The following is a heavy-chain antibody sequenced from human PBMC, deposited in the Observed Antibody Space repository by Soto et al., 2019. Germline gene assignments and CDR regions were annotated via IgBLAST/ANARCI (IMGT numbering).Heavy chain of an antibody. Sequence: QVQLQESGPGLVKPSQTLSLTCTVSGDSISSGGYYWSWIRQHPGKGLEWIGYIYYSGSTYYNPSRKSRVTGSVDTSKIQFSLKLSSVTAADPAVYYCARSSEATVTACDYWGQGTLVTVSS. CDR2: IYYSGST. D-gene: IGHD4-17*01. CDR3: ARSSEATVTACDY. V-gene: IGHV4-31*03. CDR1: GDSISSGGYY. J-gene: IGHJ4*02.